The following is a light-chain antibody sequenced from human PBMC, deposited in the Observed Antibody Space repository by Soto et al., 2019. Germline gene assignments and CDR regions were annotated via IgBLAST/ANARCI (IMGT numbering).Light chain of an antibody. CDR2: KAS. CDR3: QRYSSYSRT. J-gene: IGKJ1*01. Sequence: DIQMTQSPSTLSASVGDRVTITCRASQSISSWLAWYQQKPGKAPKLLIYKASNLESGVPSRFSGIGYGTEFTLSINSLQPDDFATYYCQRYSSYSRTFGQGTKVEIK. V-gene: IGKV1-5*03. CDR1: QSISSW.